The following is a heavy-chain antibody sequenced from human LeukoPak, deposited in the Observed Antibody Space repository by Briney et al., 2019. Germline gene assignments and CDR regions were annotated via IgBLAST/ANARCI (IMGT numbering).Heavy chain of an antibody. D-gene: IGHD3-22*01. Sequence: GASVKVSCKASGYTFTSHGISWVRQAPGQGLEWMGWISTYNGNTNYAQKLQGRVTMTTDTSTSTAYMELRSLRSDDTAVYYCARAKIDPLYYYDSSGYYISDYWGQGTLVTVSS. V-gene: IGHV1-18*01. CDR3: ARAKIDPLYYYDSSGYYISDY. CDR2: ISTYNGNT. CDR1: GYTFTSHG. J-gene: IGHJ4*02.